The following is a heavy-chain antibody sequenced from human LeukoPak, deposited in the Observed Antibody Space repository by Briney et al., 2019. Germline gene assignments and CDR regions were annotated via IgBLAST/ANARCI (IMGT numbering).Heavy chain of an antibody. Sequence: SETLSLTCTVSGGSISNYYWNCIRQPPGKGLEWIGFISSSGSTNYTPALKSRVTISVDTSKNQFSLKLSSVTAADTAVYYCARDRNRIGFDPWGQGTLVTVSS. J-gene: IGHJ5*02. V-gene: IGHV4-59*01. CDR3: ARDRNRIGFDP. CDR2: ISSSGST. D-gene: IGHD1-14*01. CDR1: GGSISNYY.